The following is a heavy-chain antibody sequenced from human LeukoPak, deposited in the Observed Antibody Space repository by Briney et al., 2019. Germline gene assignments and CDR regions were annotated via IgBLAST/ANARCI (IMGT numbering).Heavy chain of an antibody. D-gene: IGHD3-10*01. Sequence: GRSLRLSCAASGFTFSSYGMHWVRQAPGKGLEWVAIISYDGSNKFYADSVKGRFTISRDNSKNTLYLQMNSLRAEDTAVYYCAKSPGVLLWFGSFDYWGPGTLVTVSS. V-gene: IGHV3-30*18. J-gene: IGHJ4*02. CDR2: ISYDGSNK. CDR3: AKSPGVLLWFGSFDY. CDR1: GFTFSSYG.